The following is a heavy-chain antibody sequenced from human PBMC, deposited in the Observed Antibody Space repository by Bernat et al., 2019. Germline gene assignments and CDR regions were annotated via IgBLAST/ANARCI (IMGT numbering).Heavy chain of an antibody. Sequence: QLQLQESGPGLVKPSETLSLTCTVSGGSISSSSYYWGWIRQPPGKGLEWIGSIYYSGSTYYNPSLKSRVTISVDTSKNQFSLKLSSVTAADTAVYYCARPFLNNPYWYFDLWGRGTLVTVSS. D-gene: IGHD1-14*01. J-gene: IGHJ2*01. CDR2: IYYSGST. CDR3: ARPFLNNPYWYFDL. V-gene: IGHV4-39*01. CDR1: GGSISSSSYY.